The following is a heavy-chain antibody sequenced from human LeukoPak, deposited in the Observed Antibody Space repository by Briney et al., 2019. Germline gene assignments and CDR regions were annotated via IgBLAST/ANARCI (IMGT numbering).Heavy chain of an antibody. V-gene: IGHV3-21*01. CDR3: ARDPVVGATSGAFDI. D-gene: IGHD1-26*01. CDR1: GFTFSSYS. J-gene: IGHJ3*02. Sequence: GGSLRLSCAASGFTFSSYSMNWVRQAPGKGLEWVPSISSSSSYIYYADSVKGRFTISRDNAKNSLYLQMNSLRAEDTAVYYCARDPVVGATSGAFDIWGQGTMVTVSS. CDR2: ISSSSSYI.